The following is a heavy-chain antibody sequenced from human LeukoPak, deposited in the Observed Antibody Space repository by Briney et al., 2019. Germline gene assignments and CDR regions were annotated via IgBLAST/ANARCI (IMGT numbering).Heavy chain of an antibody. CDR2: IKQVGTNK. V-gene: IGHV3-7*01. CDR3: ARDQPLAVASWGYFYYYMDV. D-gene: IGHD2-2*01. J-gene: IGHJ6*03. Sequence: GGSLRLSCAASGFSFSSYWMSWVRQAPGKGLEWVANIKQVGTNKYYLDSVKGRFTISRDNPKNSLFLQMNSLRVEDTAVYFCARDQPLAVASWGYFYYYMDVWGKGTTVTVSS. CDR1: GFSFSSYW.